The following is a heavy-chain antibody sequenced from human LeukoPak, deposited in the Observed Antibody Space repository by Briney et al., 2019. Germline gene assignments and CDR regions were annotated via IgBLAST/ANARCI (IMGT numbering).Heavy chain of an antibody. CDR3: TRSGLTGVREYPRADYYCCGMDV. J-gene: IGHJ6*01. CDR2: IKNNGEKT. Sequence: KASETLSLTCTVSGGSFNGYLWSWLRHPPGKALEWIGEIKNNGEKTNYNPSHKSRVIMSVDLSTNQISLMMTSVTAADTAVYFCTRSGLTGVREYPRADYYCCGMDVWGQGTAVTVS. V-gene: IGHV4-34*01. CDR1: GGSFNGYL. D-gene: IGHD7-27*01.